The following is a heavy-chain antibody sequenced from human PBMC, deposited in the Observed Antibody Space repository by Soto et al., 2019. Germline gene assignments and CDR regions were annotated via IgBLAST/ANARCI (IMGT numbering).Heavy chain of an antibody. J-gene: IGHJ4*02. CDR3: ARDRGGAWYSGSYFDY. CDR2: IYYSGST. V-gene: IGHV4-61*01. D-gene: IGHD1-26*01. Sequence: PETLSLTCIVSAASISRRNYYWSWLLLPRRKGLEWIGYIYYSGSTNYNPSLKSRVTISVDTSKNQFSLKLSSVTAADTAVYYCARDRGGAWYSGSYFDYWGQGTLVTVSS. CDR1: AASISRRNYY.